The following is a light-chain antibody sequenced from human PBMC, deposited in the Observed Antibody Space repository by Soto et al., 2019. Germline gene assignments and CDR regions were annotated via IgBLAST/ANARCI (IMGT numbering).Light chain of an antibody. J-gene: IGKJ4*01. V-gene: IGKV3-20*01. Sequence: EFVLTQSPFTLSFSPVERSTLSFMASQTVRNNYLAWYQQKPGQAPRLLIYDASSRATGIPDRFSGGGSGTDFTLTISRLEPEDFAVYYCQQFSSYPLTFGGGTKVDIK. CDR1: QTVRNNY. CDR3: QQFSSYPLT. CDR2: DAS.